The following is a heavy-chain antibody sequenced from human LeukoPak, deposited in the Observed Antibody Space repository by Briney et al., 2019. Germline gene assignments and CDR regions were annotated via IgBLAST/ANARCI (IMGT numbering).Heavy chain of an antibody. CDR3: ARHSTRRYYYYGMDV. Sequence: GASVKVSCKASGYTFTSYYMHWVRQATGQGLEWMGWMNPNSGNTGYAQKFQGRVTMTRNTSISTAYMELSSLRSEDTAVYYCARHSTRRYYYYGMDVWGQGTTVTVSS. CDR1: GYTFTSYY. V-gene: IGHV1-8*02. CDR2: MNPNSGNT. J-gene: IGHJ6*02.